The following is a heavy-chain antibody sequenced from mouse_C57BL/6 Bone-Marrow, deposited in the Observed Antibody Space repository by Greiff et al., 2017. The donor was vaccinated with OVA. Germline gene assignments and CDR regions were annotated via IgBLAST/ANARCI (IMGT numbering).Heavy chain of an antibody. V-gene: IGHV7-1*01. J-gene: IGHJ4*01. CDR2: SRNKANDYTT. Sequence: EVKLMESGGGLVQSGRSLRLSCATSGFTFSDFYMEWVRQAPGKGLEWIAASRNKANDYTTEYSASVKGRFIVSRDTSQSILYLQMNALRAEDTAIYYCARDEGGDAMDYWGQGTSVTVSS. CDR1: GFTFSDFY. CDR3: ARDEGGDAMDY.